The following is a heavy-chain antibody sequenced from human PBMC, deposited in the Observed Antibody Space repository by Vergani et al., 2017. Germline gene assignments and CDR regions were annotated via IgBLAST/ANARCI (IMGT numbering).Heavy chain of an antibody. CDR2: IYYSGST. J-gene: IGHJ4*02. CDR1: GGSISSYY. CDR3: VRGATYYDFWSGYYTIKHYFDY. V-gene: IGHV4-59*01. Sequence: QVQLQESGPGLVKPSETLSLTCTVSGGSISSYYWSWIRQPPGKGLEWIGYIYYSGSTNYNPSLKSRVTISVDTSKNQFSLKLSSVTAADTAVYYCVRGATYYDFWSGYYTIKHYFDYWGQGTLVTVSS. D-gene: IGHD3-3*01.